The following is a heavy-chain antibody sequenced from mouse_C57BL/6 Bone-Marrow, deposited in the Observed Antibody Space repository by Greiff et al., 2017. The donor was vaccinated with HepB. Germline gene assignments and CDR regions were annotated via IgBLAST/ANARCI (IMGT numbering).Heavy chain of an antibody. CDR3: ARGHYGNLFDY. CDR1: GYTFTSYG. CDR2: IYPRSGNT. D-gene: IGHD2-1*01. J-gene: IGHJ2*01. V-gene: IGHV1-81*01. Sequence: VHLVESGAELARPGASVKLSCKASGYTFTSYGISWVKQRTGQGLEWIGEIYPRSGNTYYNEKFKGKATLTADKSSSTAYMELRSLTSEDSAVYFCARGHYGNLFDYWGQGTTLTVSS.